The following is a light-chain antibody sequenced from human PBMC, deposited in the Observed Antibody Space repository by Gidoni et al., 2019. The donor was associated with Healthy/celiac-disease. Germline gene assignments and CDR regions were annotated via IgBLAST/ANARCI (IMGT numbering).Light chain of an antibody. V-gene: IGKV1-27*01. CDR3: QKYNRAPLT. CDR1: KGISKY. J-gene: IGKJ4*01. CDR2: AAS. Sequence: DIQMTQPPSSLSASVGDSVTITCRPSKGISKYLAWYQQKPGKVPQLLIYAASTLHSGVPSRFSGSGSGTDFTLTISSLQPEDVATYYCQKYNRAPLTFXGXTKVEIK.